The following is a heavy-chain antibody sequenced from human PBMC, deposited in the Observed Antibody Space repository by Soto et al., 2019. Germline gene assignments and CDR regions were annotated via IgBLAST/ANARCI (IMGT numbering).Heavy chain of an antibody. D-gene: IGHD3-22*01. CDR1: GFTFSSYG. Sequence: GGSLRLSCAASGFTFSSYGMHWVRQAPGKGLEWVALISYDGSDKYYADSVKGRFTISKDNSKSTLFLQMNSLRAEDTAVYFCATTYPYYYDSSGSDYWGQGTLVTVSS. J-gene: IGHJ4*02. CDR3: ATTYPYYYDSSGSDY. CDR2: ISYDGSDK. V-gene: IGHV3-30*03.